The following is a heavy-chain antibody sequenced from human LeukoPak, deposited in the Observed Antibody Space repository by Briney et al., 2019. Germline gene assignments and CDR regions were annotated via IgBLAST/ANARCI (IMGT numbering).Heavy chain of an antibody. CDR3: AKDSLGIVEVPAANYFDC. CDR2: IRFDGSKK. V-gene: IGHV3-30*02. D-gene: IGHD2-2*03. CDR1: GFTFSSYG. Sequence: SGGSLRLSCAASGFTFSSYGMHWVRQAPGKGLEWVASIRFDGSKKYYADSVKGRFTISRDNSKITLYLQMNSLRAEDTAVYYCAKDSLGIVEVPAANYFDCWGQGTLVTVSS. J-gene: IGHJ4*02.